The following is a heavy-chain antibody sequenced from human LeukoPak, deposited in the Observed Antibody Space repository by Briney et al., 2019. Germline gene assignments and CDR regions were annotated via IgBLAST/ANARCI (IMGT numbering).Heavy chain of an antibody. CDR2: ISGGST. CDR3: VVGATAYVYYFDY. V-gene: IGHV3-38-3*01. J-gene: IGHJ4*02. D-gene: IGHD1-26*01. Sequence: GGSLRLSCAASGFTVSSNEMSWVRQAPGKGLEWVSSISGGSTYYADSRKGRFTISRDNSKNTLHLQMNSLRSEDTAVYYCVVGATAYVYYFDYWGQGTLVTVSS. CDR1: GFTVSSNE.